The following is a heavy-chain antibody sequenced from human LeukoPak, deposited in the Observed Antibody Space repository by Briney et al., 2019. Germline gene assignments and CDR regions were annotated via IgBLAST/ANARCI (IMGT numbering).Heavy chain of an antibody. CDR3: ARVSLFPFLFDY. D-gene: IGHD2/OR15-2a*01. J-gene: IGHJ4*02. CDR2: IYYSGST. CDR1: GGYISSYY. Sequence: SETLSLTCTVSGGYISSYYWSWIRQPPGKGLEWIRYIYYSGSTNYNPSLKSRVTISVDTSKNQFSLKLSSVTAADTAVYYCARVSLFPFLFDYWGQGTLVTVSS. V-gene: IGHV4-59*01.